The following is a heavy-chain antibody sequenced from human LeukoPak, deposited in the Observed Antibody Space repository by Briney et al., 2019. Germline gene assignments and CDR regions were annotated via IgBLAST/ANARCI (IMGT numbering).Heavy chain of an antibody. V-gene: IGHV3-7*01. Sequence: GGSLRLSCAASGFIFSSYWMSWVRQAPGEGLEWVANIKQDGGEKYYVHSVKGPFTISRDNAKNSLFLQMNSLRAEDTAVYYCTRLGGSYYTYWGQGTLVTVSS. CDR3: TRLGGSYYTY. J-gene: IGHJ4*02. D-gene: IGHD1-26*01. CDR2: IKQDGGEK. CDR1: GFIFSSYW.